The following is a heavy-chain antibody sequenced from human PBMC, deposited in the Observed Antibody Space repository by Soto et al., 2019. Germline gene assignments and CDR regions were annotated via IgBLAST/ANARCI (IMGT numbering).Heavy chain of an antibody. CDR2: IWYDGSKK. Sequence: QVQLVESGGGVVQPGRSLRLSCAASGFTFSSYGMHWVRQAPGKGLDWVAVIWYDGSKKYYADSVKGRFTISRDNSKNKLYLQMNSLRAEDTAVYYCARDNGGYGDGHNLGGYWGQGTLVTVSS. CDR3: ARDNGGYGDGHNLGGY. J-gene: IGHJ4*02. D-gene: IGHD1-26*01. V-gene: IGHV3-33*01. CDR1: GFTFSSYG.